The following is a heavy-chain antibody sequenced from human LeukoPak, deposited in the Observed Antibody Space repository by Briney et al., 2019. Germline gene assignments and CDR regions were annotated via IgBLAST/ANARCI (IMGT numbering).Heavy chain of an antibody. D-gene: IGHD3/OR15-3a*01. J-gene: IGHJ6*02. CDR1: GYTFTSYD. Sequence: ASVKVSCKASGYTFTSYDINWVGQATGQGLDWMGWMNPNSGNTGYSQKFQGRVTMTRNTSISTAYMELSSLRAEDTAVYYCARWAGYYNYYYYYGMDVWGQGTTVTVSS. CDR3: ARWAGYYNYYYYYGMDV. V-gene: IGHV1-8*01. CDR2: MNPNSGNT.